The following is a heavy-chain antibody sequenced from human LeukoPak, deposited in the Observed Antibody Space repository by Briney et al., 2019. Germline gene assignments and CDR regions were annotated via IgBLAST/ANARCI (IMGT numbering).Heavy chain of an antibody. V-gene: IGHV3-23*01. CDR2: ISASGGSR. CDR1: GFIFTNYA. J-gene: IGHJ4*02. Sequence: PGGSLRLSCAASGFIFTNYAMSWVRQAPGKGLEWVSAISASGGSRYYADSVKGRFTISRDNSKNTLYLQMNSLRAEDTAVYYCAKDRGYCSSTSCSSPFDYWGQGTLVTVSS. CDR3: AKDRGYCSSTSCSSPFDY. D-gene: IGHD2-2*01.